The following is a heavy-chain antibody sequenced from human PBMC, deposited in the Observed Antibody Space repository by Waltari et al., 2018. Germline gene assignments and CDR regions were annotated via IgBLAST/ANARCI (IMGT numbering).Heavy chain of an antibody. CDR1: GFTFYTYR. J-gene: IGHJ4*02. V-gene: IGHV3-74*01. Sequence: EVQLVESGGGLVRSGGSLRLSWAAAGFTFYTYRLHWVRQAPGKGLVWVARINSEGSLISYAASVKGRFTISRDNAKNTLYLQMNSLRAEDTAVYYCARGGGSLDYWGQGTQVTVSS. D-gene: IGHD3-10*01. CDR2: INSEGSLI. CDR3: ARGGGSLDY.